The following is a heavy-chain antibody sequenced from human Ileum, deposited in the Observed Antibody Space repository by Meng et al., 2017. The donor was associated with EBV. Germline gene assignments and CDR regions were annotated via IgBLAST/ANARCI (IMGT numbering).Heavy chain of an antibody. CDR1: GYTFINYA. CDR2: INTHTGNP. J-gene: IGHJ2*01. CDR3: ARGGPYPDSSGFHWYFDL. Sequence: QVQLVPSGAEVKKPGALVKGSCKASGYTFINYAINWVRQAPGQGLEWMGWINTHTGNPTYGQGFTGRFVLSSDTSVSTANLQISSLKAEDTAVYYCARGGPYPDSSGFHWYFDLWGRGTLGTVST. V-gene: IGHV7-4-1*02. D-gene: IGHD3-22*01.